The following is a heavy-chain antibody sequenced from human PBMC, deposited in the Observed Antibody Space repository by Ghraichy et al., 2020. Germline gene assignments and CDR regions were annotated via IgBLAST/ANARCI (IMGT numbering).Heavy chain of an antibody. Sequence: SETLSLTCAVYGGSFSGYYWSWIRQPPGKGLEWIGEINHSGSTNYNPSLKSRVTISVDTSKNQFSLKLSSVTAADTAVYYCARSPTAYGMDVWDQGTTVTVSS. V-gene: IGHV4-34*01. CDR1: GGSFSGYY. J-gene: IGHJ6*02. CDR2: INHSGST. CDR3: ARSPTAYGMDV.